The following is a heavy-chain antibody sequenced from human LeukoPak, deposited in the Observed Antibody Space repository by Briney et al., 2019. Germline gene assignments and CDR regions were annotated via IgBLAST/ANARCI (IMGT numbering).Heavy chain of an antibody. J-gene: IGHJ4*02. CDR2: ISYEGGNK. V-gene: IGHV3-30*18. D-gene: IGHD4-17*01. CDR3: AKGPSIYDDYLTGDSFCDY. CDR1: GFTFSRYG. Sequence: PGGSLRLSCAASGFTFSRYGMHWVRQAPGKGLEWVAVISYEGGNKYYVDSVKGRFTISRGNSKNTLYLQMDSLRAEDTAVYYCAKGPSIYDDYLTGDSFCDYWGQATLVTVS.